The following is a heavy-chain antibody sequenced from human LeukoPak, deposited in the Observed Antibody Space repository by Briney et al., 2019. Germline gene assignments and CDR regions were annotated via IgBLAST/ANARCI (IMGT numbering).Heavy chain of an antibody. CDR1: GFTVSSNS. Sequence: GGSLRPSCAASGFTVSSNSMSWVRQAPGKGLEWVSLIYSGGSTYYADSVKGRFTISRDNSKNTLYLQMNSLRAEDTAVYYCARTYSGYSYGMYWYFDLWGRGTLVTVSS. CDR2: IYSGGST. D-gene: IGHD5-18*01. CDR3: ARTYSGYSYGMYWYFDL. J-gene: IGHJ2*01. V-gene: IGHV3-53*01.